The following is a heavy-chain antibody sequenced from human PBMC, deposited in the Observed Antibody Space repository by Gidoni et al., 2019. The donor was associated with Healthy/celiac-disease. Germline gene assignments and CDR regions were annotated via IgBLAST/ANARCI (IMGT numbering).Heavy chain of an antibody. CDR3: TTSGSYRLFDY. V-gene: IGHV1-46*01. Sequence: QVQLVQSGDEVKKPGASVKVSCKASGYTFTSYYMHWVRQAPGQGLEWMGIINPSGGSTSYAQKFQGRVTMTRDTSTSTVYMELSSLRSEDTAVYYCTTSGSYRLFDYWGQGTLVTVSS. CDR1: GYTFTSYY. D-gene: IGHD1-26*01. CDR2: INPSGGST. J-gene: IGHJ4*02.